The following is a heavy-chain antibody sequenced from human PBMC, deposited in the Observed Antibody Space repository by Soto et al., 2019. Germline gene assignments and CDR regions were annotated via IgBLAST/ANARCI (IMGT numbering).Heavy chain of an antibody. CDR1: GFSLSNARMG. V-gene: IGHV2-26*01. J-gene: IGHJ6*02. Sequence: SVPALVNPTETLTLTCTFSGFSLSNARMGVSWIRQPPGKALEWLAHIFSNDEKSYSTSLKSRLTISKDTSKSQVVLTMTNMDPADTATYYCARIRITIFGVVPLDVWGQGTTVTVSS. CDR3: ARIRITIFGVVPLDV. D-gene: IGHD3-3*01. CDR2: IFSNDEK.